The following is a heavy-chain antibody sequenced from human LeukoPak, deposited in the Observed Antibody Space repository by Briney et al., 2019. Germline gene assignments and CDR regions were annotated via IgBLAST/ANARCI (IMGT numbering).Heavy chain of an antibody. V-gene: IGHV3-48*03. D-gene: IGHD1-26*01. CDR2: ISSSGSTI. CDR3: ARGGFGGATSI. Sequence: GGSLGLSCAASGFTFSSYEMNWVRQAPGKGLEWVSYISSSGSTIYYADSVKGRFTISRDNAKNSLYLQMNSLRAEDTAVYYCARGGFGGATSIWGQGTLVTVSS. CDR1: GFTFSSYE. J-gene: IGHJ4*02.